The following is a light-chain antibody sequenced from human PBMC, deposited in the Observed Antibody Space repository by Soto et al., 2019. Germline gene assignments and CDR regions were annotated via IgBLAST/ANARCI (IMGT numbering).Light chain of an antibody. CDR2: EVS. CDR3: ASYTNTNTLV. Sequence: QSALTQPASVSGSPGQSLTISCTGTNSDIGSYKYVSWYQQHPGKAPQLMIYEVSIRPSGVSHRFSGSKSGNTASLTISALQPEDEDDYYCASYTNTNTLVFGGGTKLTVL. J-gene: IGLJ2*01. CDR1: NSDIGSYKY. V-gene: IGLV2-14*01.